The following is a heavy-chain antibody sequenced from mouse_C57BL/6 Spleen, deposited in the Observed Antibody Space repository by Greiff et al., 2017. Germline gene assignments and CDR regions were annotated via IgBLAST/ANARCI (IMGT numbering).Heavy chain of an antibody. Sequence: EVMLVESGGGLVQPGGSLSLSCAASGFTFTDYYMSWVRQPPGKALEWMGFIRNKANGYTTEYSASVKGRFTISRDNSQSILYLQMNALRAEDSATYYCARSLAGADFDYWGQGTTLTVSS. J-gene: IGHJ2*01. CDR1: GFTFTDYY. V-gene: IGHV7-3*01. CDR2: IRNKANGYTT. CDR3: ARSLAGADFDY. D-gene: IGHD3-3*01.